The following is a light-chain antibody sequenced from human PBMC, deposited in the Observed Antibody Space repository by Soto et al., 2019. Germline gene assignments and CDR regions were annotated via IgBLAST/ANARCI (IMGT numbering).Light chain of an antibody. Sequence: QSVLTQPPSVSGAPGQRVTISCAGSSSNIGAGYDVHWYRQLPGTAPKLLIYGNSNRPSGVPDRFSGSKSGTSASLAITGLQAADEADYYCQSYDSSLSALVFGGGTKVTVL. CDR1: SSNIGAGYD. CDR2: GNS. J-gene: IGLJ2*01. V-gene: IGLV1-40*01. CDR3: QSYDSSLSALV.